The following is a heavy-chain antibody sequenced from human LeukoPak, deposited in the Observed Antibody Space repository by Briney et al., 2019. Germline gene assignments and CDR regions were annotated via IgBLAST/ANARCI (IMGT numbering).Heavy chain of an antibody. D-gene: IGHD3-22*01. J-gene: IGHJ4*02. CDR2: FYYSGSRWST. CDR3: ATHSSGYYYVNY. V-gene: IGHV4-59*01. CDR1: GASISSYY. Sequence: KTSETLSLTCTVSGASISSYYWSWIRQPPGKGLEWIGYFYYSGSRWSTNYNPSLKSRVTISLDTSKNQFSLKLTSVTAADTAVYYCATHSSGYYYVNYWGQGTLVTVSS.